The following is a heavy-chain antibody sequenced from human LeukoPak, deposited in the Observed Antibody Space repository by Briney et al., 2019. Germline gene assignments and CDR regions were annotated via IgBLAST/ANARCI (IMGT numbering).Heavy chain of an antibody. Sequence: GGSLRLSCAASGFTFSSYWMTWVRQGPGMGLEWVANIKEDGSEKYYVDSVKGRLTISRDNAKNSLYLQMNSLRAEDTAVYYCARADSTGAFDIWGQGTMVTVS. D-gene: IGHD3-22*01. V-gene: IGHV3-7*01. CDR2: IKEDGSEK. CDR1: GFTFSSYW. CDR3: ARADSTGAFDI. J-gene: IGHJ3*02.